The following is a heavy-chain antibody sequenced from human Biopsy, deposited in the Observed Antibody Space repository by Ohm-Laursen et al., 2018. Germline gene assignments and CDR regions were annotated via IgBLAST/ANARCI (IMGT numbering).Heavy chain of an antibody. J-gene: IGHJ4*02. Sequence: LRLSCAAPGFTFSNYSMNWIRQAPGKGLEWVSYISRSSSTIYYADSVKGRFTISRDNSKNTLYLQMNSLRAEDTAVYYCAKVSPTILSSFDYWGQGTLVTVSS. V-gene: IGHV3-48*01. D-gene: IGHD3-9*01. CDR2: ISRSSSTI. CDR3: AKVSPTILSSFDY. CDR1: GFTFSNYS.